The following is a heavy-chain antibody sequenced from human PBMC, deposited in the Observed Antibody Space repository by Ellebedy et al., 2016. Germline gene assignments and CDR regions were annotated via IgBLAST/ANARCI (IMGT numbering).Heavy chain of an antibody. CDR3: ARDTRDGVGTSGAYYDL. V-gene: IGHV1-18*01. D-gene: IGHD3-3*01. Sequence: ASVKVSCXASGYTFLNYGINWVRQAPGQGLEWMGGSNKRNHAQKLQGRVTMTTDTSTSTAYMELRSLRFDDTAVYYCARDTRDGVGTSGAYYDLWGQGTLVTVS. J-gene: IGHJ4*02. CDR1: GYTFLNYG. CDR2: SNKR.